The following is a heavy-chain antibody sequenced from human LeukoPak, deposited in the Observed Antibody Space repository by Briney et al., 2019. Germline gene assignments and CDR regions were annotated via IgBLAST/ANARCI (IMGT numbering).Heavy chain of an antibody. V-gene: IGHV4-4*02. CDR1: GGSLSSSKW. CDR3: ARDGYNYGFDH. CDR2: IVLAPTTTST. J-gene: IGHJ4*02. D-gene: IGHD5-24*01. Sequence: SETLSLTCAVSGGSLSSSKWWSWVRQPPGKGLEWIGEIVLAPTTTSTNYNPSLKSRVTISVDTSKNQFSLKLSSVTAADTAVYYCARDGYNYGFDHWGQGTLVTVSS.